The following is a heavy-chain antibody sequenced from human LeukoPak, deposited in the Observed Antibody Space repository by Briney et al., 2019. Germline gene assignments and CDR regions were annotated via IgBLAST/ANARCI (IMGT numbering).Heavy chain of an antibody. D-gene: IGHD3-22*01. CDR3: ARVRGYYDSGGYDY. V-gene: IGHV4-59*01. CDR1: GASISSYY. J-gene: IGHJ4*02. CDR2: IYYSGST. Sequence: SETLSLTCTVSGASISSYYGSWLRQPPGKGLEWLGYIYYSGSTNYNPALKSRVTISEDTSKNQISLKLSSVTAADTAVYYCARVRGYYDSGGYDYWGQGTLVTVSS.